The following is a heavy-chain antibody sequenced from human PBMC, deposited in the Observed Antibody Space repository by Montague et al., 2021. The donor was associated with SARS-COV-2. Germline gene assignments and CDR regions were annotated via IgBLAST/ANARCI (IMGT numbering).Heavy chain of an antibody. J-gene: IGHJ6*02. V-gene: IGHV4-39*07. CDR3: ARPLRVRGYWGLDV. CDR2: VYYNGNT. Sequence: SETLSLTCTVSGGSLSNDGYYWAWIRQPPGKGLEWLGSVYYNGNTYYNPSLRSRVAISVDTSQNQISLNLSSVTAADTAVYYCARPLRVRGYWGLDVWGHGTTVIVSS. CDR1: GGSLSNDGYY. D-gene: IGHD3-10*01.